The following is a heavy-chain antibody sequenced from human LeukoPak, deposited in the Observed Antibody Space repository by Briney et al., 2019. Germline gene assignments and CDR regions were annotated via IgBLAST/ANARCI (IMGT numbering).Heavy chain of an antibody. CDR2: IYYSGST. J-gene: IGHJ4*02. CDR3: ARGAYGVAAFYYFDY. Sequence: SETLSLTCTVSGGSISSGGYYWSWIRQHPGKGLEWIGYIYYSGSTYYNPSLKSRVTISVDTSKNQFSLKLSSVTAADTAVYYCARGAYGVAAFYYFDYWGQGTLVTVSS. V-gene: IGHV4-31*03. D-gene: IGHD6-25*01. CDR1: GGSISSGGYY.